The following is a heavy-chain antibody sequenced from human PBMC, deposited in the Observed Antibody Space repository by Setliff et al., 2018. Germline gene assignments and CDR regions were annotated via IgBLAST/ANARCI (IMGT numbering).Heavy chain of an antibody. Sequence: GASVKVSCKASGDSFNNYAISWVRQAPGQGLEWMGGITPMFGTPAYAQKFQDRVTITTDESTSTAYMELDSLRSEDTAVYYCARSPAVLGIVYLDPWGQGTLVTVSS. CDR1: GDSFNNYA. V-gene: IGHV1-69*05. CDR3: ARSPAVLGIVYLDP. J-gene: IGHJ5*02. CDR2: ITPMFGTP. D-gene: IGHD2-15*01.